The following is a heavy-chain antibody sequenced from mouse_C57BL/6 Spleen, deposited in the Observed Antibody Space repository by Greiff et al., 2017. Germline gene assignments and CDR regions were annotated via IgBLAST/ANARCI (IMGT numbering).Heavy chain of an antibody. CDR3: ARRAQATLDWFAY. D-gene: IGHD3-2*02. CDR2: INPSSGYT. Sequence: VQLQESGAELAKPGASVKLSCKASGYTFTSYWMHWVKQRPGQGLEWIGYINPSSGYTKYNQKFKDKATLTADKSSSTAYMQLSSLTYEDSAVYYCARRAQATLDWFAYWGQGTLVTVSA. CDR1: GYTFTSYW. J-gene: IGHJ3*01. V-gene: IGHV1-7*01.